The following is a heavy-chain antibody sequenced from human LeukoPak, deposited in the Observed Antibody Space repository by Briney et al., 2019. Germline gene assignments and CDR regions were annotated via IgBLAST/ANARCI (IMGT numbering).Heavy chain of an antibody. V-gene: IGHV4-39*07. J-gene: IGHJ4*02. Sequence: SETLSLTCTVSGGSISSSSYYWGWIRQPPGKGLESIGSIYYSGSTYYNPSLKSRVTISVDTSKNQFSLKLSSVTAADTAVYYCARAVAGRWRINDYWGQGTLVTVSS. CDR2: IYYSGST. CDR3: ARAVAGRWRINDY. D-gene: IGHD6-19*01. CDR1: GGSISSSSYY.